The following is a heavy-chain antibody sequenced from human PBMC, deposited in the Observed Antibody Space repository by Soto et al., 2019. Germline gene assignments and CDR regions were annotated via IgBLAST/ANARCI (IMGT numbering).Heavy chain of an antibody. Sequence: EVQLLESGGGLVQPGRSLRLSCAASGFTFSNYAMSWVRQAPGQGLDWVSAISGSGGTTYYADSVKGRFTTSRDTSKNTLFRRTNSLRAEDAAVYYCAKFFVEARANGGWPWCFHCWGQGTLVTVSS. CDR2: ISGSGGTT. CDR3: AKFFVEARANGGWPWCFHC. J-gene: IGHJ4*02. D-gene: IGHD2-8*02. V-gene: IGHV3-23*01. CDR1: GFTFSNYA.